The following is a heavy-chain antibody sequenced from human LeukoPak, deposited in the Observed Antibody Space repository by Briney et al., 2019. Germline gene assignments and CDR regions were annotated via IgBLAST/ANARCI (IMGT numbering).Heavy chain of an antibody. D-gene: IGHD3-16*01. CDR3: AKDLVRGEIDY. CDR2: ISYDGSNK. CDR1: GFTFSSYG. V-gene: IGHV3-30*18. Sequence: GGSLRLSCAASGFTFSSYGMHWVRQAPGKGLEWVAVISYDGSNKYYADSVKGRFTISRDNSKNTLYLQMNSLRAEDTAVYYCAKDLVRGEIDYWGQGTLVTVSS. J-gene: IGHJ4*02.